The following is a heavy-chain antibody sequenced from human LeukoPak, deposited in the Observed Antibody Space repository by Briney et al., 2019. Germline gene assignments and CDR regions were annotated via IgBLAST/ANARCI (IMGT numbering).Heavy chain of an antibody. CDR2: INPSGGST. Sequence: ASVKVSCKASGYTFTSYDINWVRQAPGQGLEWMGIINPSGGSTSYAQKFQGRVTMTRDTSTSTVYMELSSLRSEDTAVYYCARRPYYYDSSGPFDYWGQGTLVTVSS. CDR3: ARRPYYYDSSGPFDY. D-gene: IGHD3-22*01. V-gene: IGHV1-46*01. CDR1: GYTFTSYD. J-gene: IGHJ4*02.